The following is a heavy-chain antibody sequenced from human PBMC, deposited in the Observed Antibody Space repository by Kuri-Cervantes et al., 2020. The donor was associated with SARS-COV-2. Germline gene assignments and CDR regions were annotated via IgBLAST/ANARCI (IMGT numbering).Heavy chain of an antibody. CDR3: ARRMGDAFDI. Sequence: GGSLRLSCAASGFTFSSYEMNWVRQAPGKGPEWVSYISSSGSTIYYADSVKGRFTISRDNAKNSLYLQMNSLRAEDTAVYYCARRMGDAFDIWGQGTMVTVSS. CDR2: ISSSGSTI. V-gene: IGHV3-48*03. CDR1: GFTFSSYE. J-gene: IGHJ3*02. D-gene: IGHD3-16*01.